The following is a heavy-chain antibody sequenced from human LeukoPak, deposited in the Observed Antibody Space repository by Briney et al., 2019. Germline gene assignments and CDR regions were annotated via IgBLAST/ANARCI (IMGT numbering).Heavy chain of an antibody. CDR3: PRQGYCSGGSCYKFFDY. D-gene: IGHD2-15*01. J-gene: IGHJ4*02. CDR2: IYYSGST. Sequence: SETLSLTCTVSCGSISSSSHYWGWIRQPPGKGLEWIGSIYYSGSTYYNLSLKSRVTISVDTSNNQFSLKLSSVTPADTAVYYCPRQGYCSGGSCYKFFDYWGQGTLVTVSS. CDR1: CGSISSSSHY. V-gene: IGHV4-39*01.